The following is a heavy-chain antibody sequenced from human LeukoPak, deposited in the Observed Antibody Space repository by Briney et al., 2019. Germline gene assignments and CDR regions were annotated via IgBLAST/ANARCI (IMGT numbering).Heavy chain of an antibody. CDR3: ARDTGIAAAGPET. Sequence: PSETLSLTCTVSGGSISSGGYYWSWIRQHPGKGLEWIGYIYYSGSTYYNPSLKSRVTISVDTSKNQFSLKLSSVTAADTAVYYCARDTGIAAAGPETWGQGTLVTVSS. CDR1: GGSISSGGYY. CDR2: IYYSGST. J-gene: IGHJ4*02. D-gene: IGHD6-13*01. V-gene: IGHV4-31*03.